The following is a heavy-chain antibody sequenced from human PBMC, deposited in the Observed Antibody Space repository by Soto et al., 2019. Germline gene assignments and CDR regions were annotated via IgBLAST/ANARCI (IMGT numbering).Heavy chain of an antibody. CDR2: IIPILGIA. J-gene: IGHJ4*02. CDR3: ARALTVGATVDY. Sequence: QVQLVQSGAEVKKPGSSVKVSCKASGGTFSSYTISWVRQAPGQGLEWMGRIIPILGIAKYAQKFQGRVTITADKSTITAYMELSSLRSEYTAVYYCARALTVGATVDYWGQGTLVTVSS. V-gene: IGHV1-69*02. D-gene: IGHD1-26*01. CDR1: GGTFSSYT.